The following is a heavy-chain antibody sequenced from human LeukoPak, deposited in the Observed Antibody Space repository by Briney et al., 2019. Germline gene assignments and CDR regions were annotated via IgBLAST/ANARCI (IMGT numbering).Heavy chain of an antibody. CDR3: ARGFLTGGAFDI. Sequence: GGSLRLSCAASGFTFSSYAMSWVRQAPGKGLEWVSSISSTSTYIYYADSVKGRFTISRDNAKNSLYLQMNSLRTEDTAIYYCARGFLTGGAFDIWGQGTMVTVSS. CDR1: GFTFSSYA. J-gene: IGHJ3*02. V-gene: IGHV3-21*01. D-gene: IGHD3-9*01. CDR2: ISSTSTYI.